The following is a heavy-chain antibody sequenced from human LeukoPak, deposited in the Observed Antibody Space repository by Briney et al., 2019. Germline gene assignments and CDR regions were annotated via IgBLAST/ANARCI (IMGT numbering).Heavy chain of an antibody. Sequence: GGSLRLSCAGSGFTFSRYAMRWVRQAPGRGLEWVSVISDSGDYTSYADSVRGRFTISRDNSRNTLYLRMISLRPEDTAVYYCAKDTSIGKYCTNGVCSPFDYWGQGTLVTVSS. D-gene: IGHD2-8*01. CDR1: GFTFSRYA. CDR3: AKDTSIGKYCTNGVCSPFDY. V-gene: IGHV3-23*01. CDR2: ISDSGDYT. J-gene: IGHJ4*02.